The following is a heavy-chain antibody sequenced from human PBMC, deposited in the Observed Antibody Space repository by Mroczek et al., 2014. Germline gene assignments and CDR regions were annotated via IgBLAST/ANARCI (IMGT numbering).Heavy chain of an antibody. J-gene: IGHJ3*02. CDR1: GYTFTSYG. CDR3: ARVPHIECGGDCYSGGVAFDI. V-gene: IGHV1-18*01. CDR2: ISAYNGNT. D-gene: IGHD2-21*01. Sequence: QVQLVQSGAEVKKPGASVKVSCKASGYTFTSYGISWVRQAPGQGLEWMGWISAYNGNTNYAQKLQGRVTMTTDTSTSTAYMELRSLRSDDTAVYYCARVPHIECGGDCYSGGVAFDIWGPRDNGHRLF.